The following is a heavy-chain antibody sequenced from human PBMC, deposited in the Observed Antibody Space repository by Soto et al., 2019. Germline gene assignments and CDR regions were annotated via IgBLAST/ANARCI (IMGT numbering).Heavy chain of an antibody. V-gene: IGHV3-33*01. CDR3: ARDRDYDLLTGSSFDY. CDR2: IWYDGINK. D-gene: IGHD3-9*01. Sequence: GGSLRLSCAASGFTFSSYVMHWVRQAPGKGLEWVAVIWYDGINKYYADSVKGRFTIPRDNSKNTLYLQMNSLRAEDTAVYYCARDRDYDLLTGSSFDYWGHGTMLTV. J-gene: IGHJ4*01. CDR1: GFTFSSYV.